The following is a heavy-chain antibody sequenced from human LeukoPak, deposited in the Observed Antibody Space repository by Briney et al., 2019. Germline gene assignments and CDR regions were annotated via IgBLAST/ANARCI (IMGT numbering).Heavy chain of an antibody. Sequence: PGGSLSLSCAASGFTFSSYAMSWVRQAPGKGLEWVSAISGSGGSTYYADSVKGRFTISRDNSKNTLYLQMNSLRAEDTAVYYCAKSPTGEWELLTYWGQGTLVTVSS. CDR2: ISGSGGST. CDR3: AKSPTGEWELLTY. J-gene: IGHJ4*02. CDR1: GFTFSSYA. V-gene: IGHV3-23*01. D-gene: IGHD1-26*01.